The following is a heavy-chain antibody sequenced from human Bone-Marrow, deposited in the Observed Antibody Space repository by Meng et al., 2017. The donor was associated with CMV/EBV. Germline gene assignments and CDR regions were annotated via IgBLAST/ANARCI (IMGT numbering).Heavy chain of an antibody. CDR1: GFTFSNAW. J-gene: IGHJ3*02. V-gene: IGHV3-15*01. CDR2: IKSKTDGGTT. D-gene: IGHD6-13*01. Sequence: GGSLRLSCAASGFTFSNAWMSWVRQAPGKGLEWVGRIKSKTDGGTTDYAAPVKGRFTISRDDSKNTLYLQMNSLKTEDTAVYYCASRWYGDAFDIWGQGTMVTVSS. CDR3: ASRWYGDAFDI.